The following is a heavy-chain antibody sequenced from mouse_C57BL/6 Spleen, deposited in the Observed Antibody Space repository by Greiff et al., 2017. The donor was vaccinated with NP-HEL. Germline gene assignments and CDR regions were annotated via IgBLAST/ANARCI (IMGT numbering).Heavy chain of an antibody. CDR2: IDPNSGGT. CDR3: SRRGKGNWYFDV. V-gene: IGHV1-72*01. Sequence: QVQLQQPGAELVKPGASVKLSCKASGYTFTSYWMHWVKQRPGRGLEWIGRIDPNSGGTKYNEQFKSKATLTVDKPSSPAYMQLSSLTSEDSAVYYCSRRGKGNWYFDVWGTGTTVTVSS. J-gene: IGHJ1*03. CDR1: GYTFTSYW.